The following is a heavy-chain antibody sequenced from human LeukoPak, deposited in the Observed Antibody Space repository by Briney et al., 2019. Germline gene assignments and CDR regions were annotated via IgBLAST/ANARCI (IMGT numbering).Heavy chain of an antibody. CDR2: INHSGST. Sequence: SETLSLTCAVYGGSFSGYYWSWIRQPPGKGLEWIGEINHSGSTNYNPSLKSRVTISVDTPKNQFSLKLSSVTAADAAVYYCASGPSARADYWGQGTLVTVSS. J-gene: IGHJ4*02. CDR1: GGSFSGYY. V-gene: IGHV4-34*01. CDR3: ASGPSARADY. D-gene: IGHD6-6*01.